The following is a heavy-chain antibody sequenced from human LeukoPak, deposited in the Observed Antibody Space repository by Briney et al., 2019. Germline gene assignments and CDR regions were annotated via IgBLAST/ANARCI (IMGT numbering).Heavy chain of an antibody. CDR3: ARENSGSYYDAFDI. CDR1: GYTFTSYG. D-gene: IGHD1-26*01. V-gene: IGHV1-18*01. Sequence: ASVKVSCKASGYTFTSYGISWVRQAPGQGLEWMGWISAYNGNTNYAQKLQGRVTMTTDTSTSTAYMELRSLRSDDTAVYYCARENSGSYYDAFDIWGQGTMVTVSS. J-gene: IGHJ3*02. CDR2: ISAYNGNT.